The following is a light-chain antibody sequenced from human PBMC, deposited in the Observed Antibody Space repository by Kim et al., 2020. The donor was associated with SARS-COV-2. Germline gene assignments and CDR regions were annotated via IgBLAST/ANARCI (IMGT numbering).Light chain of an antibody. CDR3: LQCDNLPT. V-gene: IGKV1-33*01. J-gene: IGKJ5*01. Sequence: DIQMTQSPSSLSASVGDRVTITCQASQDISNYLNWYQQKPGKAPKLLIYDASNLETGVPSRFSGSGSGTDFTFTISSLQPEDIATYYCLQCDNLPTFGQGKRLEIK. CDR1: QDISNY. CDR2: DAS.